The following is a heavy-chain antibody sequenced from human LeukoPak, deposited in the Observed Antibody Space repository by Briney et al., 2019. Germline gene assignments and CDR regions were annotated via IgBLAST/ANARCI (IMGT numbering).Heavy chain of an antibody. CDR1: GYTFTAYY. Sequence: ASVKVSCKASGYTFTAYYMHWVRQVPGQGLERMGIINPSGGSTSYAQKSQGRVTMTRDTYTSTVYIELSSLRSEDTAVYYCAREDYYDSSGYYLNWFDPWGQGTLVTVSS. V-gene: IGHV1-46*01. CDR2: INPSGGST. D-gene: IGHD3-22*01. J-gene: IGHJ5*02. CDR3: AREDYYDSSGYYLNWFDP.